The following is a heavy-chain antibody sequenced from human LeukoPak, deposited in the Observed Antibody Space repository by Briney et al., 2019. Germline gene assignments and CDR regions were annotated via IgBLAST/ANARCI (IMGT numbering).Heavy chain of an antibody. CDR1: GFTFSSCS. CDR3: ARDLTEDIVPMVYAIRAFDI. D-gene: IGHD2-8*01. Sequence: GGSLRLSCAASGFTFSSCSMNWVRQAPGKGLEWVSSISSSSSYIYYADSVKGRFTISRDNAKNSLYLQMNSLRAEDTAVYYCARDLTEDIVPMVYAIRAFDIWGQGTMVTVSS. CDR2: ISSSSSYI. J-gene: IGHJ3*02. V-gene: IGHV3-21*01.